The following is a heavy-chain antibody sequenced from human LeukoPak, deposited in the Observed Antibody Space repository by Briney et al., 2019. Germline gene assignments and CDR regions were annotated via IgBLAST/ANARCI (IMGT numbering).Heavy chain of an antibody. Sequence: PSETLSLTCTVSGGSISSYYWSWIRQPAGKGLEWIGRIYTSGSTKYNPSLKGRVTMSLDTSKNQFSLKLRSVTAADTAVYYCARDNFDASAFDIWGQGTMVTVSS. CDR2: IYTSGST. CDR1: GGSISSYY. V-gene: IGHV4-4*07. J-gene: IGHJ3*02. CDR3: ARDNFDASAFDI.